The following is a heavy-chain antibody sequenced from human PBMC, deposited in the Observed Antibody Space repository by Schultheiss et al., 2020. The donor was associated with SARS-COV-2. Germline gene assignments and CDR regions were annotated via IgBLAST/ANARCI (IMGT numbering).Heavy chain of an antibody. D-gene: IGHD1-26*01. Sequence: GGSLRLSCAASGFTFSSYAMHWVRQAPGKGLEYVSAISSNGGSTYYANSVKGRFTISRDNSKNTLYLQMGSLRAEDMAVYYCARIVYGGSYLGYFDYWGQGTLVTVSS. J-gene: IGHJ4*02. CDR3: ARIVYGGSYLGYFDY. CDR1: GFTFSSYA. CDR2: ISSNGGST. V-gene: IGHV3-64*01.